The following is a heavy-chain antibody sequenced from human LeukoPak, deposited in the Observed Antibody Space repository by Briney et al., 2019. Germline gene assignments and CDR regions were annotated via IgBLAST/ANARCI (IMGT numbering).Heavy chain of an antibody. CDR3: ARDFVLRYFDWLESLDSSLAPDY. V-gene: IGHV1-46*01. CDR2: INPSGGST. J-gene: IGHJ4*02. CDR1: GYTFTGYY. Sequence: GASVKVSCKASGYTFTGYYMHWVRQAPGQGLEWMGIINPSGGSTSYAQKFQGRVTMTRDTSTSTVYMELSSLRSEDTAVYYCARDFVLRYFDWLESLDSSLAPDYWGQGTLVTVSS. D-gene: IGHD3-9*01.